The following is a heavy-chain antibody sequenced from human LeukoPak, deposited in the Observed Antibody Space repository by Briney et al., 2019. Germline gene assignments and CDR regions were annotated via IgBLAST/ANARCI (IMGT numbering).Heavy chain of an antibody. D-gene: IGHD1-26*01. V-gene: IGHV4-4*07. Sequence: SETLSLTCTVSGGSISSYYWSWIRQPAGKGLEWIGRIYTSGSTNYNPSLKSRVTMSVDTSKNQFSLKLSSVTAADTAVYYCARDSGSYHDLDAFDIWGQGKMVTVSS. CDR3: ARDSGSYHDLDAFDI. CDR2: IYTSGST. J-gene: IGHJ3*02. CDR1: GGSISSYY.